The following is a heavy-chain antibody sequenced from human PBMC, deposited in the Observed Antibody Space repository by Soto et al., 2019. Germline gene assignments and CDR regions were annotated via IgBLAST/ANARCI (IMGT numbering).Heavy chain of an antibody. J-gene: IGHJ6*02. CDR3: ARGNDFSYYYYYYGMDV. D-gene: IGHD3-3*01. CDR2: IWYDGSNK. Sequence: HPGGSLRLSCAASGFTFSSYGMHWVRQAPGKGLEWVAVIWYDGSNKYYADSVKGRFTISRDNSKNTLYLQMNSLRAEDTAVYYCARGNDFSYYYYYYGMDVWGQGTTVTVSS. CDR1: GFTFSSYG. V-gene: IGHV3-33*01.